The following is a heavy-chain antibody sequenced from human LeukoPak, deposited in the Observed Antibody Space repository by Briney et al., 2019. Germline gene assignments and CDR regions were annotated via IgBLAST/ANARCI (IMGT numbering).Heavy chain of an antibody. CDR3: ARFLTPRRPLFPRLTGVVSYFDY. Sequence: SSEPLTLPCTVSGYSISIGYERGRPGHRQGTGLDWIGSIYHSGRTFYNPSLKSRVTISVDTSKIQFSLKLSSVTASDTAVYYCARFLTPRRPLFPRLTGVVSYFDYWGQGTLVTVSS. J-gene: IGHJ4*02. CDR2: IYHSGRT. V-gene: IGHV4-38-2*02. D-gene: IGHD2-15*01. CDR1: GYSISIGYE.